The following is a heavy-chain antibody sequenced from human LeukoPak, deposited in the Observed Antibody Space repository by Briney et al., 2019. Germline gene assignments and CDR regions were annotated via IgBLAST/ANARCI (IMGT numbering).Heavy chain of an antibody. CDR3: ARQVVAAAGDFDY. CDR1: GCSISSSSYY. J-gene: IGHJ4*02. V-gene: IGHV4-39*01. D-gene: IGHD6-13*01. Sequence: SETLSLTCTVSGCSISSSSYYWGWIRQPPGKGLEWIGSIYYSGSTYYNPSLKSRVTISVDTSKNQFSLKLSSVTAADTAVYYCARQVVAAAGDFDYWGQGTLVTVSS. CDR2: IYYSGST.